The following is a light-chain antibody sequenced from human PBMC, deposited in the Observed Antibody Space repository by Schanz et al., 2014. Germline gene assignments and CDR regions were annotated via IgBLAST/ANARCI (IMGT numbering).Light chain of an antibody. Sequence: QSVLTQPPSVSGAPGQRVTISCTGSTSNIGAGYDVQWYQQLPGTPPKLLIYGSSARPSGVPDRFSGSKSGTSASLAIAGLQAEDEADYYCQSYDSSLSGVMFGGGTKLTVL. CDR3: QSYDSSLSGVM. CDR2: GSS. J-gene: IGLJ3*02. V-gene: IGLV1-40*01. CDR1: TSNIGAGYD.